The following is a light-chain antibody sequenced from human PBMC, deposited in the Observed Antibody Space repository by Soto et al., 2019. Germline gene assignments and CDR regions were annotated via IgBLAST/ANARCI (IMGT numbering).Light chain of an antibody. Sequence: IVFAQASATLSLSPGERGTLSCRASQSVNSYLAWYQQKPGQAPRLLISDASDRATGITDRFSGSGSGTDFTLTISSLQPEDFATYYCQQVNSYPPTFGQGTKVDIK. V-gene: IGKV3-11*01. CDR1: QSVNSY. CDR2: DAS. CDR3: QQVNSYPPT. J-gene: IGKJ1*01.